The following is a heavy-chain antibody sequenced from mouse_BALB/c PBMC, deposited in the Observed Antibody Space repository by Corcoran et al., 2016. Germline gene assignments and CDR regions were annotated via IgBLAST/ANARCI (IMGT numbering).Heavy chain of an antibody. J-gene: IGHJ1*01. D-gene: IGHD2-1*01. CDR3: ARRHGNYLWYFDV. V-gene: IGHV1-19*01. CDR2: VNPYNGGT. CDR1: GYTFTDYY. Sequence: EVQLQQSGPELVKPGASVKMSCKASGYTFTDYYMDWVKQSHGESFEWIGRVNPYNGGTSYNQKFKGKATLTVDKSSSTAYMELNSLTSDDSAVYYCARRHGNYLWYFDVWGAGTTVTVSS.